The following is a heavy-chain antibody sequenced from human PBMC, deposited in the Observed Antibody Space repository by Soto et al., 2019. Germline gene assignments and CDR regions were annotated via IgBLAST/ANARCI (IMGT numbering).Heavy chain of an antibody. CDR1: GFTFSDYA. CDR3: AKGGRQWLVTSDFNY. V-gene: IGHV3-30*18. Sequence: GGSLRLSCAASGFTFSDYAMHWVRQAPGKGLEWVAVVSHDGRNTYYADSVKGRFTISRDSSKNTVSLEMTSLRAEDTAVYYCAKGGRQWLVTSDFNYWGQGALVTVYS. D-gene: IGHD6-19*01. CDR2: VSHDGRNT. J-gene: IGHJ4*02.